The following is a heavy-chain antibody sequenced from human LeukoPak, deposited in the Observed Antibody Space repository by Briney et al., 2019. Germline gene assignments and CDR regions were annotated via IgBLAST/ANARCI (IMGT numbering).Heavy chain of an antibody. CDR1: GGSISSGGYY. CDR2: IYYSGST. J-gene: IGHJ6*04. Sequence: SETLSLTCTVSGGSISSGGYYWSWIRQHPGKGLEWIGYIYYSGSTYYNPSLKSRVTISVDTSKNQFSLKLSSVTAADTAVYYCERVVAGEMDVWGKGTTVTVSS. V-gene: IGHV4-31*03. D-gene: IGHD5-12*01. CDR3: ERVVAGEMDV.